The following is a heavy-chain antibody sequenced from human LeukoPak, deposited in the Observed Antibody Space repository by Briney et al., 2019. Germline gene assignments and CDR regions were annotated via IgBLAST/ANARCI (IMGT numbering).Heavy chain of an antibody. J-gene: IGHJ4*02. CDR1: GFTFSSYS. D-gene: IGHD3-10*01. CDR3: ARERRWVRGVDY. CDR2: ISSSSSYI. Sequence: GGSLRLSCAASGFTFSSYSMNGVRQAPGKGLEWVSSISSSSSYIYYADSVKGRFTISRDNAKNSLYLQMNSLRAEDTAVYYCARERRWVRGVDYWAREPWSPSPQ. V-gene: IGHV3-21*01.